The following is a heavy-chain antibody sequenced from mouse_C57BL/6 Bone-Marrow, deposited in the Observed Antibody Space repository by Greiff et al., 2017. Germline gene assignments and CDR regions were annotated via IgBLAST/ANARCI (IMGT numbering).Heavy chain of an antibody. J-gene: IGHJ4*01. CDR1: GYTFTSYG. Sequence: QVQLQQSGAELVRPGASVKLSCKASGYTFTSYGISWVKQRTGQGLEWIGEIYPRSGNTYYNEKFKGKATLTADKSSSTAYMELRSLTSEDSAVYFCARSGPICYWAMEFGGQGTSVSGSS. CDR2: IYPRSGNT. CDR3: ARSGPICYWAMEF. D-gene: IGHD3-1*01. V-gene: IGHV1-81*01.